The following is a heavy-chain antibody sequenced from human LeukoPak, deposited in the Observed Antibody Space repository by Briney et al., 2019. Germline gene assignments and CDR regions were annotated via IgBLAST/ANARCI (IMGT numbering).Heavy chain of an antibody. J-gene: IGHJ4*02. D-gene: IGHD1-26*01. CDR2: ISSSSSYT. V-gene: IGHV3-11*06. CDR3: ARDSGSYSFDY. CDR1: GFTFSDYY. Sequence: GGSLRLSCAASGFTFSDYYMSWIRQAPGKWLEWVSYISSSSSYTNYADSVKGRFTISRDNAKNSLYLQINNLRAEDTAVYYCARDSGSYSFDYWGQGTLVTVSS.